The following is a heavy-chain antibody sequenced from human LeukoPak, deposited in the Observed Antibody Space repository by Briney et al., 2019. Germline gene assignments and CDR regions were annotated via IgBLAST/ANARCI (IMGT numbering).Heavy chain of an antibody. CDR3: AKCILTGYYKGYMDV. CDR2: ISGSGGST. D-gene: IGHD3-9*01. CDR1: GFTFSSYA. Sequence: GGSLRLSCAASGFTFSSYAMSWVRQAPGKGLEWVSAISGSGGSTYYADSVKGRFTISRDNSKNTLYLQTNSLRAEDTAVYYCAKCILTGYYKGYMDVWGKGTTVTISS. J-gene: IGHJ6*03. V-gene: IGHV3-23*01.